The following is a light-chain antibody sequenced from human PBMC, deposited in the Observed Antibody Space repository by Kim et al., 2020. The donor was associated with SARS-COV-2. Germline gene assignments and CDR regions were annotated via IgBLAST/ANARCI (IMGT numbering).Light chain of an antibody. CDR3: QVWDSSSDHWV. CDR2: YDS. CDR1: NIGSKS. J-gene: IGLJ3*02. V-gene: IGLV3-21*04. Sequence: SYELTQPPSVSVAPGKTARITCGGNNIGSKSVHWYQQKPGQAPVLVIYYDSDRPSGIPERFSGSNSGNTATLTISRVEAGGEADYYCQVWDSSSDHWV.